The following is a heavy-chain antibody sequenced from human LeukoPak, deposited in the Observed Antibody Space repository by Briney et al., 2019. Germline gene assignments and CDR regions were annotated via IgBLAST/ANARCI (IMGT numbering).Heavy chain of an antibody. CDR1: GYTFTSYG. J-gene: IGHJ4*02. Sequence: GASVKVSCKASGYTFTSYGISWVRQAPGQGLEWMGWISAYNGNTNYVQKFQGRVTMTTDTSTSTAYMELRSLRSEDTAVYSCARGLWKWLVDYWGQGTLVTVSS. CDR3: ARGLWKWLVDY. V-gene: IGHV1-18*01. D-gene: IGHD5-12*01. CDR2: ISAYNGNT.